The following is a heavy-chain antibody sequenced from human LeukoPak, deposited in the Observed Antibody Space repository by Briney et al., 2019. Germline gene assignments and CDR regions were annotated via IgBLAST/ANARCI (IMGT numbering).Heavy chain of an antibody. J-gene: IGHJ4*02. CDR3: ASFSGSYFDY. Sequence: SETLSLTCAVSGGSIGSGGYSWSWIRQPPGKGLEWIGCIYHSGSTYYNPSLKSRVTISVDRSKNQFSLKLSSVTAADTAVYYCASFSGSYFDYWGQGTLVTVSS. D-gene: IGHD1-26*01. CDR2: IYHSGST. V-gene: IGHV4-30-2*01. CDR1: GGSIGSGGYS.